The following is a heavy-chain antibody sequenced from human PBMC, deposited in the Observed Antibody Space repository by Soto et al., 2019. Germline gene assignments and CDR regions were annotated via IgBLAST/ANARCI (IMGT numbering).Heavy chain of an antibody. CDR2: ISGSGGST. CDR3: AKDPEIADAPLFPTFDY. D-gene: IGHD6-13*01. V-gene: IGHV3-23*01. J-gene: IGHJ4*02. CDR1: GFAFSSYA. Sequence: EVQLLESGGGLVQPGGSLRLSCAASGFAFSSYAMSWVRQAPGKGLEWVSAISGSGGSTYYADSVKGRFTISRDNSKNTLYLQMYSLRAEDTAVYYCAKDPEIADAPLFPTFDYWGQGTLVTVSS.